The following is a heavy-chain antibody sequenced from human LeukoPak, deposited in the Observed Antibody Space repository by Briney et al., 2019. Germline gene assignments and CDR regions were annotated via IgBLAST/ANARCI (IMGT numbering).Heavy chain of an antibody. D-gene: IGHD6-13*01. V-gene: IGHV1-18*01. CDR3: ARDSSSWYFGYYYYYMDV. CDR1: GYTFTSYG. J-gene: IGHJ6*03. Sequence: ASVKVSCKASGYTFTSYGISWVRQAPGQGLEWMGWISAYNGNTNYAQKLQGRVTMTKDTSTSTAYMELRSLRSDDTAVYYCARDSSSWYFGYYYYYMDVWGKGTTVTVSS. CDR2: ISAYNGNT.